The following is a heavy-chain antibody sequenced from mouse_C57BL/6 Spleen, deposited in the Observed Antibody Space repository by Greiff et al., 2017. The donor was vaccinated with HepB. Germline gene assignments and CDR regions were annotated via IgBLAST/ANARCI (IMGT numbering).Heavy chain of an antibody. J-gene: IGHJ3*01. V-gene: IGHV2-6-1*01. CDR3: ARQGYYGSGYPFAY. Sequence: QVQLKESGPGLVAPSQSLSITCTASGFTLTSYGVHWVRQPPGKGLEWLGVIWSDGSTTYNSALKSRLSISKDNTKSHVFLKMNSLQTDDTAVYYCARQGYYGSGYPFAYWGQGTLVTVSA. CDR2: IWSDGST. CDR1: GFTLTSYG. D-gene: IGHD1-1*01.